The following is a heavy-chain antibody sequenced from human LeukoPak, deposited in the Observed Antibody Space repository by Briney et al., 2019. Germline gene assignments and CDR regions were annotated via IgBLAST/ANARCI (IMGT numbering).Heavy chain of an antibody. CDR2: IKGDDSAR. CDR1: GFMFTSYW. V-gene: IGHV3-7*01. Sequence: PGGSLRLSCAASGFMFTSYWMTWVRQAPGKGLEWVANIKGDDSARHQADSVKGRFTISRDNAQNSVYLQTSSLRGEDTAIYYCARDVVGSLDYWGQGTLVTVSS. J-gene: IGHJ4*02. CDR3: ARDVVGSLDY. D-gene: IGHD1-26*01.